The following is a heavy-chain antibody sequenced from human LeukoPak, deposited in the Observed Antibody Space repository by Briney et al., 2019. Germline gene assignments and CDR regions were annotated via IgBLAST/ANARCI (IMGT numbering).Heavy chain of an antibody. CDR2: IRTDGSIT. D-gene: IGHD6-13*01. Sequence: EAALRLSCAASGFTFSDYWMHWVRQAPGKGLEWISRIRTDGSITAYADSVKGRFTISRDNAMNILYLHMSSLRGEDTAVYFCAGDRSPGWLDPWGQGTLVTVSS. J-gene: IGHJ5*02. CDR1: GFTFSDYW. CDR3: AGDRSPGWLDP. V-gene: IGHV3-74*01.